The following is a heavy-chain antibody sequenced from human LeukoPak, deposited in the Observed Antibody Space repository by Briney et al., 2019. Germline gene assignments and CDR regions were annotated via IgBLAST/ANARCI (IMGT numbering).Heavy chain of an antibody. CDR3: ARGQDSSLSEFFDY. J-gene: IGHJ4*02. CDR2: IIPIFGTA. D-gene: IGHD6-13*01. V-gene: IGHV1-69*05. CDR1: GGTFSSYA. Sequence: SVKDSCKASGGTFSSYAISWVRQAPGQGLEWMGGIIPIFGTANYAQKFQGRATITTDESTSTAYMELSSLRSEDTAVYYCARGQDSSLSEFFDYWGQGTLVTVSS.